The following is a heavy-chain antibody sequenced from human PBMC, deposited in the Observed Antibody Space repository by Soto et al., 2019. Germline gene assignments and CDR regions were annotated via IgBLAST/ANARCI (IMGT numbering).Heavy chain of an antibody. CDR3: ARGHSSGYYAPGSYYFDY. V-gene: IGHV4-59*01. CDR2: IYYSGST. Sequence: ASETLSLTCTVSGGSISSYYWSWIRQPPGKGLEWIGYIYYSGSTTYNPSLKSRVTISVDTSKNQFSLKLSSVTAADTAVYYCARGHSSGYYAPGSYYFDYWGQGTLVTVSS. D-gene: IGHD3-22*01. CDR1: GGSISSYY. J-gene: IGHJ4*02.